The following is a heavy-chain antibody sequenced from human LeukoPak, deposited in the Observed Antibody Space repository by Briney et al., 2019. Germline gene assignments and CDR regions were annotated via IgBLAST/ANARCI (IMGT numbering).Heavy chain of an antibody. CDR2: ILYDGSNK. CDR1: GFTLSSYG. Sequence: GGPLRLSCGVSGFTLSSYGMQGVPRAPGKGLGWVAAILYDGSNKYYAHSVKGRFTISRDNPKNTLYLQMDSLRPEDTVVFYRAKTLGSGWYDYWRQGTLITVSS. V-gene: IGHV3-30*18. D-gene: IGHD6-19*01. J-gene: IGHJ4*02. CDR3: AKTLGSGWYDY.